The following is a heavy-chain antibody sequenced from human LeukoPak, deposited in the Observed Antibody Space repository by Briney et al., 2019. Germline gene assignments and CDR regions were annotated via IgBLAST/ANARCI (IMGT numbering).Heavy chain of an antibody. CDR1: RFAFSSYS. V-gene: IGHV3-21*01. J-gene: IGHJ6*04. CDR3: ARPYGSGSYSAPQYYFGLDV. Sequence: GGSLRLSCAASRFAFSSYSMNWVRQAPGKGLEWVSSISSSSSYIYYADSVKGRFTISRDNAKNSLCLQMNSLRAEDTAVYYCARPYGSGSYSAPQYYFGLDVWGKGTTVIVSS. D-gene: IGHD3-10*01. CDR2: ISSSSSYI.